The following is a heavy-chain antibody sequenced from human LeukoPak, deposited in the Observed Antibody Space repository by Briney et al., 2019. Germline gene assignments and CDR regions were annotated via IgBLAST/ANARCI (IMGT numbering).Heavy chain of an antibody. CDR3: AREDASLYWYFDL. Sequence: SETLSLTCTVSGGSISSYYWSWIRQHPGKGLEWIGYIYYSGSTYYNPSLKSRVTISVDTSKNQFSLKLSSVTAADTAVYYCAREDASLYWYFDLWGRGTLVTVSS. D-gene: IGHD5-24*01. V-gene: IGHV4-59*06. CDR2: IYYSGST. J-gene: IGHJ2*01. CDR1: GGSISSYY.